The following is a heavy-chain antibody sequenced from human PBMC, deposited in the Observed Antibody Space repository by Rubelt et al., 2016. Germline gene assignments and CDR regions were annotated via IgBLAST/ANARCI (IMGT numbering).Heavy chain of an antibody. D-gene: IGHD1-1*01. CDR3: ARDLTLDRPDYFDC. Sequence: PGRSLRLSCAASGFTLSSCAMHWVRQAPGKGLEWVAVTSIDGRITYYADSVQGRFTISTETYQNTLYLQMNSLRAADTAVYYCARDLTLDRPDYFDCWGQGTLVTVSS. CDR1: GFTLSSCA. J-gene: IGHJ4*02. V-gene: IGHV3-30*04. CDR2: TSIDGRIT.